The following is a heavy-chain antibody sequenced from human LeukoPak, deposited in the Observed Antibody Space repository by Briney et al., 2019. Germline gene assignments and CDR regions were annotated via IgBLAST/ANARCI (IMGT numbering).Heavy chain of an antibody. CDR2: ISGNGGST. CDR1: GFTFSSYA. CDR3: AKDRSIGTYYTFDH. D-gene: IGHD1-26*01. V-gene: IGHV3-23*01. J-gene: IGHJ4*02. Sequence: GGSLRLSCAASGFTFSSYAMSWVRQAPGKGLEWVSGISGNGGSTYYADSVKGRFTVSRDNSKNSLYLQMSSLTAADTAVYYCAKDRSIGTYYTFDHWGQGTLVTVSS.